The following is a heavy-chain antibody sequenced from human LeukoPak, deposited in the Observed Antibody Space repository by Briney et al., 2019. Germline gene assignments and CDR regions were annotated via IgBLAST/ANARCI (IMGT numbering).Heavy chain of an antibody. CDR1: GFTFSGYS. CDR3: TRRFGS. V-gene: IGHV3-48*01. CDR2: ISTSSTTI. J-gene: IGHJ4*02. Sequence: EGSLRVSCAASGFTFSGYSMNWVRQAPGKGLEWVSYISTSSTTIYYADSVKGRFTISRDNAKNSLYLQMNSLRAEDTALYYCTRRFGSWGQGTLVTVSS.